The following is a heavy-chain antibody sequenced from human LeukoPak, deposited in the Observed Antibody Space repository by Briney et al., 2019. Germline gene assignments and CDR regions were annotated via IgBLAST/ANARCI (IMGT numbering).Heavy chain of an antibody. V-gene: IGHV1-69*04. J-gene: IGHJ4*02. CDR1: GGTFSSYA. D-gene: IGHD6-13*01. CDR2: IIPILGIA. Sequence: ASVTVSCKASGGTFSSYAISWVRQAPGQGLEWMGRIIPILGIANYAQKFQGRVTITADKSTSTAYMELSSLRSEDTAVYYCASRAAGTPLGNYYFDYWGQGTLVTVSS. CDR3: ASRAAGTPLGNYYFDY.